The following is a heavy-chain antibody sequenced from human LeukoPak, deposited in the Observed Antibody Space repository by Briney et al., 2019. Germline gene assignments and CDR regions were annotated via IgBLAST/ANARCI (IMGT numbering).Heavy chain of an antibody. CDR3: ARDGSSTSLHYYFDY. J-gene: IGHJ4*02. Sequence: SETLSLTCAVYGGSFSGYYRSWIRQPPGKALEWIGEINHSGSTNYNPSLKSRVTISVDTSKNQFSLKLSSVTAADTAVYYCARDGSSTSLHYYFDYWGQGTLVTVSS. V-gene: IGHV4-34*01. CDR2: INHSGST. D-gene: IGHD2-2*01. CDR1: GGSFSGYY.